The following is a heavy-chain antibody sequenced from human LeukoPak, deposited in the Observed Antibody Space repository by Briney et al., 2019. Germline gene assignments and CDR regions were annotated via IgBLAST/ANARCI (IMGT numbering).Heavy chain of an antibody. J-gene: IGHJ4*02. V-gene: IGHV4-31*03. CDR1: GGSISSGGYY. D-gene: IGHD3-22*01. CDR3: ASLSSPYDSSGYYYGGFDY. CDR2: IYYSGST. Sequence: PSETLSLICTVSGGSISSGGYYWSWIRQHPGNGLEWIGYIYYSGSTYYNPSLKSRVIISVDTSKNQFSLKLSSVTAADTAVYYCASLSSPYDSSGYYYGGFDYWGQGTLVTVSS.